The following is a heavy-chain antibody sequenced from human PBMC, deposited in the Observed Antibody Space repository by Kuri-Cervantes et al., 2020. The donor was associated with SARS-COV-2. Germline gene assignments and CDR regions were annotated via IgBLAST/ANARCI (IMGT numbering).Heavy chain of an antibody. CDR2: INHSGST. CDR3: ARHSSAQRGWFDP. CDR1: SGSCSCYY. Sequence: SETLSLTCVVYSGSCSCYYWTWIRQPPGKGLEWIGEINHSGSTNYNLSLKSRVLMSVDTSKNQFSLNLSSVTAADTAVYFCARHSSAQRGWFDPWGQGTLVTVSS. D-gene: IGHD6-19*01. V-gene: IGHV4-34*01. J-gene: IGHJ5*02.